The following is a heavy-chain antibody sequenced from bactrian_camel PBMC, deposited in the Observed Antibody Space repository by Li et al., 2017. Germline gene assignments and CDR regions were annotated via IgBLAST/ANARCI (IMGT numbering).Heavy chain of an antibody. J-gene: IGHJ6*01. Sequence: VQLVESGGGLVQPGGSLRLSCAASGFTFSSYAMSWVRQAPEKEREWVSTTNSGGRTTYYADSVKARFTISRDNAKSTLYLQLNSLKTEDTATYYCAKGSSPLGWFSALTPEAADFGYWGQGTQVTVS. V-gene: IGHV3S31*01. CDR3: AKGSSPLGWFSALTPEAADFGY. CDR1: GFTFSSYA. D-gene: IGHD1*01. CDR2: TNSGGRTT.